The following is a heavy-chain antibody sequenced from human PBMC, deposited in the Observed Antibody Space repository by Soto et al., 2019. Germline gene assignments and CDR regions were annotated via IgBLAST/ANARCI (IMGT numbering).Heavy chain of an antibody. J-gene: IGHJ5*02. D-gene: IGHD5-18*01. V-gene: IGHV2-26*01. Sequence: SGPTLVNPTETLTLTCTVSGFSLSNAGMGVSWIRQPPGKALEWLAHIFSSDEKSYRTSLETRLTVSKDTSKSQVVLTMTNMDPLDXATYYCARAVDRAISDIWFDPWGQGTQVNVS. CDR1: GFSLSNAGMG. CDR2: IFSSDEK. CDR3: ARAVDRAISDIWFDP.